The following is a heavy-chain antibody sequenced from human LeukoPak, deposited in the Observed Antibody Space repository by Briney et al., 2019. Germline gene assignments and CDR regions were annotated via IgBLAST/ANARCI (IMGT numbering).Heavy chain of an antibody. Sequence: PGGSLRLSCAASGFTFRNYAMSWVRQAPGKGLEWVSSISGSDGTTYYADSVKGRFTISRDNSKNTLYLQMNSLRAEDTAVYYCARDRGGQLAREATEYFQHWGQGTLVTVSS. J-gene: IGHJ1*01. CDR1: GFTFRNYA. CDR3: ARDRGGQLAREATEYFQH. V-gene: IGHV3-23*01. CDR2: ISGSDGTT. D-gene: IGHD6-6*01.